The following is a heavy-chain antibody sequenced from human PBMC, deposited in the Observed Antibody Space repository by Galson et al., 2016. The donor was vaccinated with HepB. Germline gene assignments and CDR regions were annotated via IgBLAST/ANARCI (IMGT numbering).Heavy chain of an antibody. V-gene: IGHV3-33*01. CDR2: IWNDGSYK. J-gene: IGHJ4*02. CDR1: GFTFSGYG. D-gene: IGHD6-19*01. CDR3: AREGAQMAVAGTAFDY. Sequence: SLRLSCAASGFTFSGYGMHWVRQAPGKGLEWVALIWNDGSYKNYADSVKGRFTISRDNSKTTLYLQLNSLRAEDTAGYYCAREGAQMAVAGTAFDYWGQGTLVTVSS.